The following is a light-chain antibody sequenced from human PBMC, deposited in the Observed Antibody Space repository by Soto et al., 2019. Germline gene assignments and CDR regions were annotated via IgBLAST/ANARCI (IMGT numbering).Light chain of an antibody. CDR3: AAWDDSLNGYV. V-gene: IGLV1-44*01. CDR2: FNI. CDR1: SSNIGSNT. Sequence: QSLLDLPPSSSGTPGQRITISCSVISSNIGSNTVSWYQQFPGTAPKLLIYFNIQRPSGVPDRFSGSKSGTSASLAISGLQSEDEADYYCAAWDDSLNGYVFGTGTKVTVL. J-gene: IGLJ1*01.